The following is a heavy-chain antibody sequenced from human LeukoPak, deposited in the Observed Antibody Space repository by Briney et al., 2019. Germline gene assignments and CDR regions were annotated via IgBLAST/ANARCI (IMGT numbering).Heavy chain of an antibody. Sequence: GRSLRLSCAASGFTFSSYAMHWVRQAPGKGLEWVAVISYDGSNKYYADSVKGRFTISRGTSKNTLYLQMNSLRVDDTAVYYCAKYVRDSVVADYWGQGTLVTVSS. D-gene: IGHD2-15*01. CDR2: ISYDGSNK. J-gene: IGHJ4*02. CDR3: AKYVRDSVVADY. CDR1: GFTFSSYA. V-gene: IGHV3-30-3*02.